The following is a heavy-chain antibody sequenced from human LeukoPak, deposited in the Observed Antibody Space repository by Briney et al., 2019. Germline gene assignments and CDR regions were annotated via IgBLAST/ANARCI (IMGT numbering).Heavy chain of an antibody. V-gene: IGHV1-2*06. J-gene: IGHJ4*02. D-gene: IGHD3-22*01. Sequence: GASVKVSCKASGFTFTAYCIHWVRQAPGQGLEWMGRINPNSGGTNYAQKFQGRVTMTRDTSISTAYMELSRLRSDDTAVYYCARDYYDSSGYYDGWGQGTLVTVSS. CDR2: INPNSGGT. CDR3: ARDYYDSSGYYDG. CDR1: GFTFTAYC.